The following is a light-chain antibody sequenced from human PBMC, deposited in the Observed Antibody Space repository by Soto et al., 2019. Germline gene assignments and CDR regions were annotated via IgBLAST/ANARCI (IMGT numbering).Light chain of an antibody. CDR3: QQYSNWPPIT. CDR1: QSVSIH. CDR2: DTS. V-gene: IGKV3-15*01. J-gene: IGKJ5*01. Sequence: EIVLTQTPGTLSVSLGERATLSCGASQSVSIHLAWYQQKPGQAPRLLIYDTSTRATGIPARFSGSGSGTEFTLTISSLQSEDFAVYYCQQYSNWPPITFGQGTRLEIK.